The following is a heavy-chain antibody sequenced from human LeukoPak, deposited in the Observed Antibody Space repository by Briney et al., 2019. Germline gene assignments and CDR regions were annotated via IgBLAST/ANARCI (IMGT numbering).Heavy chain of an antibody. J-gene: IGHJ6*02. CDR2: INPSGGST. CDR1: GYTFTSYY. D-gene: IGHD1-26*01. CDR3: ARDGSSPYYYYGMDV. Sequence: ASVKVSCKASGYTFTSYYMHWVRQAPGQGLEWMGIINPSGGSTSYAQKFQGRVTMTRDTSTSTVYMELSSLRSEDTAVYYCARDGSSPYYYYGMDVWGQGTTVTVSS. V-gene: IGHV1-46*01.